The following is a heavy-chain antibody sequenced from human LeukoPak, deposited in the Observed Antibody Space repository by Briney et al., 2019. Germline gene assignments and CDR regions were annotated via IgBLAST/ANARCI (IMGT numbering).Heavy chain of an antibody. V-gene: IGHV4-39*07. CDR1: GGSINSRNYY. Sequence: SETLSLTCTVSGGSINSRNYYWGWIRQSPGKGLEWIGDISYSGSTHYNPSFESRVTISVDKSKNQFSLKLSSVTAADTAVYYCARGIDYGDLFDYWGQGTLVTVSS. CDR2: ISYSGST. D-gene: IGHD4-17*01. CDR3: ARGIDYGDLFDY. J-gene: IGHJ4*02.